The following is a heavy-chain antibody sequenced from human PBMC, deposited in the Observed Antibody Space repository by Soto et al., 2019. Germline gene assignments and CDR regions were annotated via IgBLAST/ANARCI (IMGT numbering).Heavy chain of an antibody. J-gene: IGHJ6*02. CDR3: AKCRENYYYYGMDV. CDR1: GFTFSSYG. Sequence: GGSLRLSCAASGFTFSSYGMHWVRQAPGKGLEWVAVISYDGSNKYYADSVKGRFTISRDNSKNTLYLQMNRLRAEDTCVYYCAKCRENYYYYGMDVRGQGTTVTVSS. D-gene: IGHD1-1*01. V-gene: IGHV3-30*18. CDR2: ISYDGSNK.